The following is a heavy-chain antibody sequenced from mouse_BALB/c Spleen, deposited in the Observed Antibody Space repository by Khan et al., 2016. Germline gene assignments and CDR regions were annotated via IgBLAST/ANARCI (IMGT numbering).Heavy chain of an antibody. CDR3: ARRNYGNLYYLDY. Sequence: EVQLQESGPGLVKPSQSLSLTCTVTGYSITSDYAWNWIRQFPGNKLEWMGYISYSGSTGYNPSLKSRISITRDTSKNQFFLQLNSVTTEDTATYYCARRNYGNLYYLDYWGQGTTLTVSS. CDR1: GYSITSDYA. D-gene: IGHD2-1*01. J-gene: IGHJ2*01. CDR2: ISYSGST. V-gene: IGHV3-2*02.